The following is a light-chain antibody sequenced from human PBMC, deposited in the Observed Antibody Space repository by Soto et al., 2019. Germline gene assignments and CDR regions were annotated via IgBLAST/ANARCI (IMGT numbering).Light chain of an antibody. Sequence: IQVTQSPSTLSASVGDRVTITCRASQSISSWLAWYQQKPGKAPKLLIYDASSLESGVPSRFSGSGSGTEFTLTISSLQPDDFATYYCQQYNSYSITFGQGARLEI. CDR3: QQYNSYSIT. CDR2: DAS. CDR1: QSISSW. V-gene: IGKV1-5*01. J-gene: IGKJ5*01.